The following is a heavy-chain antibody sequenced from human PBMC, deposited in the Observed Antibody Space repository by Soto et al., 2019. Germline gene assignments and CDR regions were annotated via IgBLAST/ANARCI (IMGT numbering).Heavy chain of an antibody. CDR3: GRCRTDSYAMDV. CDR1: GYSFTSYG. D-gene: IGHD5-18*01. J-gene: IGHJ6*02. V-gene: IGHV1-18*01. CDR2: ISHYNGRT. Sequence: ASVKVSCKASGYSFTSYGIGWVRQVPGQGPEWMGWISHYNGRTNYAQSVKGRVVMTTDISTNTVYLELRSLRSDDSAIYYCGRCRTDSYAMDVWGQGTTVTVSS.